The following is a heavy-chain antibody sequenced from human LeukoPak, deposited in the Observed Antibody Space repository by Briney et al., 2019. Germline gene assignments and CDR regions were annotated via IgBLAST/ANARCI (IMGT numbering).Heavy chain of an antibody. CDR2: IYHSGST. V-gene: IGHV4-30-2*01. J-gene: IGHJ3*02. CDR1: GGSISSGGYS. D-gene: IGHD6-19*01. CDR3: ARGGAVAPDALDM. Sequence: ASQTLSLTCAVSGGSISSGGYSWSWIRQPPGKGLEWIGYIYHSGSTYYNPSLKSRVTISVDRSKNQFSLKLSSVTAADTAVYYCARGGAVAPDALDMWGQGTMVTVSS.